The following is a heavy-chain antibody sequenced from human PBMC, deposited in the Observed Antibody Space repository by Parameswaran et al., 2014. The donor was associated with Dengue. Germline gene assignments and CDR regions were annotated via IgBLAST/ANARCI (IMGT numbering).Heavy chain of an antibody. CDR2: ISYSGST. CDR3: ARLRENTDYFDY. Sequence: WIRQPPGKGLEWIGSISYSGSTFYNPPLKSRVTISVDTSKKQFSLKLSSVTASDTAVYYCARLRENTDYFDYWGQGTLVPSPQ. J-gene: IGHJ4*02. V-gene: IGHV4-39*01. D-gene: IGHD1-26*01.